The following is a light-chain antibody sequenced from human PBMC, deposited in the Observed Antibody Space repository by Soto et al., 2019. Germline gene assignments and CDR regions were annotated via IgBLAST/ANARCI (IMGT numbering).Light chain of an antibody. CDR2: GAS. CDR1: QSVSSNY. J-gene: IGKJ1*01. Sequence: EIVLTQSPGTLSLSPGERATLSCRASQSVSSNYLAWYQRKPGQAPRLLIYGASSMAIDIPNRFSGSGSGTDFTLTITRPEPEGFAVYSCQQYGSSPRPFGKGTKVE. CDR3: QQYGSSPRP. V-gene: IGKV3-20*01.